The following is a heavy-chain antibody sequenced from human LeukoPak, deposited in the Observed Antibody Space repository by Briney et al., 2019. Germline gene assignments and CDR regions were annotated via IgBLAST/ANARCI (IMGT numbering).Heavy chain of an antibody. D-gene: IGHD2-2*01. CDR1: GYTFTGYY. V-gene: IGHV1-2*02. CDR3: ARVKDIVVVPAAPYYYYGMDV. J-gene: IGHJ6*02. Sequence: GASVKVSCKASGYTFTGYYMHWVRQAPGQGLEWMGWINPNSGGTNYAQKFQGRVTMTRDTSISTAYMELSRLRSDDTSVYYCARVKDIVVVPAAPYYYYGMDVWGQGTTVTVSS. CDR2: INPNSGGT.